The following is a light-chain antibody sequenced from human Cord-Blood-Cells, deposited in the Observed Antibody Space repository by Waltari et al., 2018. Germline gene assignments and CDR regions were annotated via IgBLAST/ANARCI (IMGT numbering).Light chain of an antibody. V-gene: IGLV1-40*01. CDR1: SSNIGAGYD. J-gene: IGLJ3*02. CDR3: QSYDSSLSGWV. Sequence: QSVLTQPPSVSGAPGQRVTIPCTGSSSNIGAGYDVHWYQQLPGTAPKLLIYGNSSRPSGVPDRVSGSKSGTSASLAITGLQAEDEADYYCQSYDSSLSGWVFGGGTKLTVL. CDR2: GNS.